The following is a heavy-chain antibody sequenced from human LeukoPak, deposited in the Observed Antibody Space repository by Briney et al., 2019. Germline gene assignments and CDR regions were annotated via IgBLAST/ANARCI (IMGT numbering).Heavy chain of an antibody. V-gene: IGHV3-30*18. CDR3: AKGGLYDYVWGSYQDY. Sequence: GGSLRLSCAASGFTFSSYGMHWVRQAPGKGLEWVAVISYDGSNKYYADSVKGRFTISRDNSKNTLYLQMNSLRAEDTAVYYCAKGGLYDYVWGSYQDYWGQGTLVTVSS. J-gene: IGHJ4*02. CDR2: ISYDGSNK. D-gene: IGHD3-16*02. CDR1: GFTFSSYG.